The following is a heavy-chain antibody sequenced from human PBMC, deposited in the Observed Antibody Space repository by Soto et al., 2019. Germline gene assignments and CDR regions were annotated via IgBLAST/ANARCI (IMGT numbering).Heavy chain of an antibody. V-gene: IGHV3-23*01. CDR3: AKERIITIFGVVIYLDY. Sequence: GGSLRLSCAASGFTFSSYAMSWVRQAPGKGLEWVSAISGSGGSTYYADSVKGRFTISRDNSKNTLYLQMNSLRAEDTAVYYCAKERIITIFGVVIYLDYWGQGTLVTVSS. CDR1: GFTFSSYA. D-gene: IGHD3-3*01. J-gene: IGHJ4*02. CDR2: ISGSGGST.